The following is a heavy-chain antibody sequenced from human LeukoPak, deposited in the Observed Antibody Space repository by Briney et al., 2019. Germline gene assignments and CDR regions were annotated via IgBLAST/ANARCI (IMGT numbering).Heavy chain of an antibody. J-gene: IGHJ4*02. CDR1: GGSISSSSYY. D-gene: IGHD6-13*01. CDR2: IYYSRST. Sequence: PSETLSLTCTASGGSISSSSYYWGWIRQPPGKGLERIGSIYYSRSTYYNPSLKSRVTISVDTSKNQFSLKLSSVTAADTAVYYCARRNEAAAGTSVSDYWGQGTLVTVSS. V-gene: IGHV4-39*01. CDR3: ARRNEAAAGTSVSDY.